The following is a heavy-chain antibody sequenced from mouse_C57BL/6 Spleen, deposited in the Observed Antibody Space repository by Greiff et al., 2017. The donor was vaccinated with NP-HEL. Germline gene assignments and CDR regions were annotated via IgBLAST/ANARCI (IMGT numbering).Heavy chain of an antibody. J-gene: IGHJ3*01. CDR3: ASLYDGYPAWFAY. CDR2: ISDGGSYT. D-gene: IGHD2-3*01. Sequence: EVQLVESGGGLVKPGGSLKLSCAASGFTFSSYAMSWVRQTPEKRLEWVATISDGGSYTYYPDNVKGRFTISRDNAKNNLYLQMSHLKSEDTAMYYCASLYDGYPAWFAYWGQGTLVTVSA. V-gene: IGHV5-4*01. CDR1: GFTFSSYA.